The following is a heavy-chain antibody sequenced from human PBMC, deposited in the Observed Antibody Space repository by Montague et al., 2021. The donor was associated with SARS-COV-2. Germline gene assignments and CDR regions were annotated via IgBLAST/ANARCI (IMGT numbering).Heavy chain of an antibody. J-gene: IGHJ3*02. CDR1: GYTFSRNG. CDR3: TKDSPLWLGPYALDI. D-gene: IGHD2-21*01. V-gene: IGHV1-18*01. Sequence: SVKVSCKASGYTFSRNGISWVRQAPGHGLEWVGWISASNGNTNYAQRVQGRVIMATDTSTSTAYMELRSLRFDDTAVYYCTKDSPLWLGPYALDIWGQGTMVAVSS. CDR2: ISASNGNT.